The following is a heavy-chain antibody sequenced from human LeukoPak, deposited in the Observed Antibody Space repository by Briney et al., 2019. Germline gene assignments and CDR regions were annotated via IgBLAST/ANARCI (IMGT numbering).Heavy chain of an antibody. V-gene: IGHV3-7*01. Sequence: PGGSLRLSCAASGFTFSSYWMSWVRQAPGKGLEWVANIKQDGSEKYYVDSVKGRFTISRDNAKNTLYLQMNSLRAEDTAVYYCARGYSSSSGAFGIWGQGTMVTVSS. CDR2: IKQDGSEK. CDR1: GFTFSSYW. J-gene: IGHJ3*02. D-gene: IGHD6-6*01. CDR3: ARGYSSSSGAFGI.